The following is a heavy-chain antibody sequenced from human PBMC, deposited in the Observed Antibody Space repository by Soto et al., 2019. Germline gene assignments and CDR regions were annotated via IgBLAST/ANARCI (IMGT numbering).Heavy chain of an antibody. V-gene: IGHV4-61*08. Sequence: SETLSLTCTVSGGSISSGDYYWSWIRQPPGKGLEWIGYIYYSGSTNYNPSLKSRVTISVDTSKNQFSLKLSSVTAADTAVYYCARANLGNYDILTEHAFDIWGQGTMVTVSS. CDR3: ARANLGNYDILTEHAFDI. D-gene: IGHD3-9*01. CDR1: GGSISSGDYY. J-gene: IGHJ3*02. CDR2: IYYSGST.